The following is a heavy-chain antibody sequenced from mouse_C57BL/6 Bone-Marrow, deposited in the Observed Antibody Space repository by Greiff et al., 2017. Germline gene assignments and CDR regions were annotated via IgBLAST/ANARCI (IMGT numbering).Heavy chain of an antibody. V-gene: IGHV1-47*01. J-gene: IGHJ2*01. CDR1: GYTFTTYP. Sequence: QVQLQQSGAELVKPGASVKMSCKASGYTFTTYPIEWMKQNHGKSLEWIGTFHPYNDDTKYNEKFKGKATLTEAQSSNTVYLDRSRLTSDVSAVYYCARGGNCGGYYFDYWGQGTTLTVSS. CDR3: ARGGNCGGYYFDY. D-gene: IGHD1-1*02. CDR2: FHPYNDDT.